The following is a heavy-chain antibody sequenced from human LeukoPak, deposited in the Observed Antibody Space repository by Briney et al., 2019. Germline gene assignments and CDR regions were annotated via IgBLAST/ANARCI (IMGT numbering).Heavy chain of an antibody. D-gene: IGHD3-9*01. CDR3: ARAYYDILTGLNWFDP. J-gene: IGHJ5*02. V-gene: IGHV3-23*01. CDR2: TVGGGDGT. CDR1: GFTFRSTS. Sequence: GGSLRLSCAASGFTFRSTSMSWVRQAPGKGLEWVAVTVGGGDGTYYADSVKGRFTISRDNSNNTLYLQMNSLRAEDTAVYYCARAYYDILTGLNWFDPWGQGTLVTVSS.